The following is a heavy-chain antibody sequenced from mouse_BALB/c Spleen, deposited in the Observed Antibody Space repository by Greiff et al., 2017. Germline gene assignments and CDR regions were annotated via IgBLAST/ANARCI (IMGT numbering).Heavy chain of an antibody. V-gene: IGHV1-7*01. J-gene: IGHJ3*01. D-gene: IGHD1-1*01. CDR3: ATTRFAY. Sequence: QVHVKQSGAELAKPGASVKMSCKASGYTFTSYWKHWVKQRPGQGLEWIGYINPSTGYTEYNQKFKDKATLTADKSSSTAYMQLSSLTSEDSAVYYCATTRFAYWGQGTLVTVSA. CDR1: GYTFTSYW. CDR2: INPSTGYT.